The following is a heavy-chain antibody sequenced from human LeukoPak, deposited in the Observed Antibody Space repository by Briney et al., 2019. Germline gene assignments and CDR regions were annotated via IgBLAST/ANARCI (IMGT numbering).Heavy chain of an antibody. CDR2: ISTGSTYI. D-gene: IGHD6-13*01. Sequence: GGSLRLSCAAFGFTFNSYTMTWVRQAPGKGLEWVSSISTGSTYIYYADSVKGRFTISRDNAENSLYLQMNSLRAEDTAVYYCAREKGYSSSWYVDWGQGTLVTVSS. V-gene: IGHV3-21*01. CDR1: GFTFNSYT. J-gene: IGHJ4*02. CDR3: AREKGYSSSWYVD.